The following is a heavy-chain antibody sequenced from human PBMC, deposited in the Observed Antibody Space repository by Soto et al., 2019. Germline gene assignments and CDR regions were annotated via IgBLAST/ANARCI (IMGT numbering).Heavy chain of an antibody. CDR1: GFTFSSYW. D-gene: IGHD6-13*01. CDR2: IKQDGSEK. J-gene: IGHJ4*02. V-gene: IGHV3-7*05. Sequence: GGSLRLSCAASGFTFSSYWMSWVRQAPGEGLEWVANIKQDGSEKYYVDSVKGRFTISRGNAKNSLYLQMNSLRAEDTAVYYCARGGIIYYSSSWYLPDTFDYWGQGTLVTVSS. CDR3: ARGGIIYYSSSWYLPDTFDY.